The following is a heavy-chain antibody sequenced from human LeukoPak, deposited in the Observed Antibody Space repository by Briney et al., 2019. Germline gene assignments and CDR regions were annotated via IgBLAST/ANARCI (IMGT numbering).Heavy chain of an antibody. CDR3: ATVAATPYYYYGMDV. CDR2: TYSGGST. V-gene: IGHV3-53*04. CDR1: GFTVSSNY. J-gene: IGHJ6*02. Sequence: PGGSLRLSCAASGFTVSSNYMSWVRQAPGKGLEWVSVTYSGGSTYYADSVKGRFTISRHNSKNTLYLQMNSLRAEDTAVYYCATVAATPYYYYGMDVWGQGTTVTVSS. D-gene: IGHD2-15*01.